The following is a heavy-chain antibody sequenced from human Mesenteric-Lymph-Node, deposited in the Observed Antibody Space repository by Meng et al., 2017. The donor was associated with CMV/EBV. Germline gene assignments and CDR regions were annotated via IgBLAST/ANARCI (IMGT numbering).Heavy chain of an antibody. V-gene: IGHV3-7*01. Sequence: GESLKISCAASGFTFSSYWMSWVRQAPGKGLEWVANINQDGSEKYYVDSVKGRFTISRDNAKNSLDLQMNSLRHEDTAVYYCARAGYDTSGYPLEYWGQGTLVTVSS. D-gene: IGHD3-22*01. J-gene: IGHJ4*02. CDR1: GFTFSSYW. CDR3: ARAGYDTSGYPLEY. CDR2: INQDGSEK.